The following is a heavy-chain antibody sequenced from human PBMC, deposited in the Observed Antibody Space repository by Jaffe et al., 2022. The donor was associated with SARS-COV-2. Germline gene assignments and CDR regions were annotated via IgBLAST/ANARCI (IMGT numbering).Heavy chain of an antibody. Sequence: EVQLVESGGGLVQPGGSLRLSCAASGFTFSSYAMSWVRQAPGKGLEWVSAISGSGGSTYYADSVKGRFTISRDNSKNTLYLQMNSLRAEDTAVYYCAKDVPPQLGSLGELSGPFDYWGQGTLVTVSS. CDR1: GFTFSSYA. V-gene: IGHV3-23*04. CDR2: ISGSGGST. J-gene: IGHJ4*02. CDR3: AKDVPPQLGSLGELSGPFDY. D-gene: IGHD3-16*02.